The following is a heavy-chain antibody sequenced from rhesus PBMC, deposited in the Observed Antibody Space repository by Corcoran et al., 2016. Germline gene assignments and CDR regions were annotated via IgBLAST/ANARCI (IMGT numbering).Heavy chain of an antibody. CDR1: GGSISSNY. Sequence: QVQLQESGPGLVKPSETLSLTCAVSGGSISSNYWSWIRQPPGKGLGWTGRSCGSGGSTDSHPSLESRVTISTDTSKNQFSLKLSSVTAADTAVYYCAREGSWSGTFDYWGQGVLVTVSS. CDR3: AREGSWSGTFDY. V-gene: IGHV4-160*01. J-gene: IGHJ4*01. D-gene: IGHD6-13*01. CDR2: SCGSGGST.